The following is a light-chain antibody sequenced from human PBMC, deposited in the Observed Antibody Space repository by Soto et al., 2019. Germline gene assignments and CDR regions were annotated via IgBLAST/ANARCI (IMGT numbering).Light chain of an antibody. CDR2: GIS. J-gene: IGKJ1*01. CDR1: HTISSSY. CDR3: QQYVTASPRT. V-gene: IGKV3-20*01. Sequence: EIVLTQSPGTLYLSPGARATLSCRASHTISSSYLAWYQQKPGQAPRLLMYGISRRATGIPDRFSGSGSGTDFTLTNTRLEPEDFAVYCCQQYVTASPRTFGQGTKGEIK.